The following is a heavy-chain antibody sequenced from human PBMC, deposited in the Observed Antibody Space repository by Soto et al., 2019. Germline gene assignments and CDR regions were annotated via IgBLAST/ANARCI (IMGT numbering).Heavy chain of an antibody. CDR3: ARVTGEEGAFDI. CDR1: GGSISSYY. CDR2: IYYSGST. V-gene: IGHV4-59*01. J-gene: IGHJ3*02. Sequence: SETLSLTCTVSGGSISSYYWSWIRQPPGKGLEWIGYIYYSGSTNYNPSLKSRDTISVDTSKNQFSLKLSSVTAADTAVYYCARVTGEEGAFDIWGQGTMVTVSS. D-gene: IGHD7-27*01.